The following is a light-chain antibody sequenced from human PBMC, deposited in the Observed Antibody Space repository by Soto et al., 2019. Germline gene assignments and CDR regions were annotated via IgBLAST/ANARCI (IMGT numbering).Light chain of an antibody. V-gene: IGKV3-20*01. Sequence: EIVLTKSPGTLSLSPGERATLSCRASQSVSSSYLAWYQQKPGQAPRLLIYGASSRATGIPDRFSGSGSGTDFTLTISRLEPEDFAVYYCRQYGSSPTTFGQVTKVDIK. CDR3: RQYGSSPTT. CDR2: GAS. CDR1: QSVSSSY. J-gene: IGKJ1*01.